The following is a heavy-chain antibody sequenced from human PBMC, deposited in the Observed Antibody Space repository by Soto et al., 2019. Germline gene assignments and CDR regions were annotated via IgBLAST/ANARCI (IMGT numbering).Heavy chain of an antibody. CDR3: AAPRWQQLGQSPLGY. Sequence: QVQLVQSGAEVKKPGASVKVSCKASGYTFTSYAMHWVRQAPGQRLEWMGWINAGNGNTKYSQKFQGRVTITRDTSASTAYMELSSLRSEDTAVYYCAAPRWQQLGQSPLGYWGQGTLVTVSS. J-gene: IGHJ4*02. CDR2: INAGNGNT. V-gene: IGHV1-3*01. CDR1: GYTFTSYA. D-gene: IGHD6-13*01.